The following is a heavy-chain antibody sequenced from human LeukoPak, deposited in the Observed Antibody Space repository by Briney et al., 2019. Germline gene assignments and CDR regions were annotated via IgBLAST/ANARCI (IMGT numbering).Heavy chain of an antibody. V-gene: IGHV3-21*01. J-gene: IGHJ5*02. CDR1: GFTFSSYS. Sequence: GGSLRLSCAASGFTFSSYSMNWVRQAPGKGLEWVSSISSSSSYIYYADSVKGRFTISRDNAENSLYLQMNSLRAEDTAVYYCARGGSTSCYFSKVCWFDPWGQGTLVTVSS. CDR3: ARGGSTSCYFSKVCWFDP. D-gene: IGHD2-2*01. CDR2: ISSSSSYI.